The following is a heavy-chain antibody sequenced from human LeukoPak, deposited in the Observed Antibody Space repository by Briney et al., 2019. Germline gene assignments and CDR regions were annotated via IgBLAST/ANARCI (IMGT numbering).Heavy chain of an antibody. CDR2: IRSKANNYAI. V-gene: IGHV3-73*01. D-gene: IGHD2-8*01. CDR1: GFTSSGSA. J-gene: IGHJ6*02. CDR3: AKAVSTIGQYYYYGMDV. Sequence: PGGSLRLSCAASGFTSSGSAIHWVRQASGKGLEWVGRIRSKANNYAIAYGASVKGRFTISRDDSRNMAYLQMNSLKTEDTAVYYCAKAVSTIGQYYYYGMDVWGQGTTVTVSS.